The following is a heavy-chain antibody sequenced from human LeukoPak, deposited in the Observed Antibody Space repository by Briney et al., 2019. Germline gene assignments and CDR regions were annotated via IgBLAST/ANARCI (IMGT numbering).Heavy chain of an antibody. V-gene: IGHV3-33*01. CDR3: ARVITYYYDSSGYPDY. CDR2: IWYDGSNK. CDR1: GFTFSSYG. J-gene: IGHJ4*02. Sequence: PGGSLRLSCAASGFTFSSYGMHWVRQAPGKGLEWVAVIWYDGSNKYYADSVKGQFTISRDNSKNTLYLQMNSLRAEDTAVYYCARVITYYYDSSGYPDYWGQGTLVTVSS. D-gene: IGHD3-22*01.